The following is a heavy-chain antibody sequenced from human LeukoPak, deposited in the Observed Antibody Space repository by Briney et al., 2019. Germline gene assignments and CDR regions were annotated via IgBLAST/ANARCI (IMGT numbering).Heavy chain of an antibody. CDR2: ISTRGST. D-gene: IGHD1-26*01. J-gene: IGHJ4*02. V-gene: IGHV4-4*07. CDR1: GGSVSTYY. CDR3: AREATIVGATII. Sequence: PSETLSLTCTVSGGSVSTYYWSWIRQSAGKGLEWIGHISTRGSTTYNPYLKSRVTMSVDTYKHRFHLTLSSVTAADTAVYYCAREATIVGATIIWGQGTLVAVSS.